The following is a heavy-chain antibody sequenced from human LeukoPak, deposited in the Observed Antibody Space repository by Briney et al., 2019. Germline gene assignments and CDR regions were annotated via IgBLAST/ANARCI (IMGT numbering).Heavy chain of an antibody. CDR3: ARYGSGSTWFDP. V-gene: IGHV4-30-4*01. D-gene: IGHD3-10*01. CDR2: INYSGST. J-gene: IGHJ5*02. Sequence: SETLSLTCTVSGGSISSDNYQWSWIRQPPGKGLEWIGYINYSGSTYYNPSLKGRVTISVDTSKNHFSLKLSSVTAADTAVYYCARYGSGSTWFDPWGLGTLVTVSS. CDR1: GGSISSDNYQ.